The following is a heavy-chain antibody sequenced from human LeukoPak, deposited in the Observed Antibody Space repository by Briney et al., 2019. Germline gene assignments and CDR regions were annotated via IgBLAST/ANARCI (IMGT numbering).Heavy chain of an antibody. CDR2: ISAYNGNT. J-gene: IGHJ5*02. V-gene: IGHV1-18*01. CDR3: ARDHESYNWFDP. Sequence: ASVKVSCKASGGTFSSYAISWVRQAPGQGLEWMGWISAYNGNTNYAQKLQGRVTMTTDTSTSTAYMELRSLRSDDTAVYYCARDHESYNWFDPWGQGTLVTVSS. CDR1: GGTFSSYA.